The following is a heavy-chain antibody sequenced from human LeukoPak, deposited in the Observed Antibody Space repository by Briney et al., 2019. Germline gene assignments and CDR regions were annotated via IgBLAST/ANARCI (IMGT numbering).Heavy chain of an antibody. CDR1: GGSISSYY. D-gene: IGHD1-26*01. V-gene: IGHV4-59*05. CDR2: IYYSGST. CDR3: ARHYYERYYFDY. Sequence: SETLSLTCTVSGGSISSYYWSWIRQPPGKGLEWIGSIYYSGSTYYNPSLKSRVTISVDTSKNQFSLKLSSVTAADTAVYYCARHYYERYYFDYWGQGTLVTVSS. J-gene: IGHJ4*02.